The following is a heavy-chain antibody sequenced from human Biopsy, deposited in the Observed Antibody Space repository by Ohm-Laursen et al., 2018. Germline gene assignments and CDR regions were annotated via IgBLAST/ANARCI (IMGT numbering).Heavy chain of an antibody. Sequence: SLRLSCAASGFTFNNYGMQWVRQAPGKGLVWVSRINRDESSTSYADFVKGRFTISRDNAKNTLYLQMNSLRAEDTAVYYCARGGAGGGDYWGQGTLVTVSS. CDR3: ARGGAGGGDY. V-gene: IGHV3-74*01. CDR2: INRDESST. J-gene: IGHJ4*02. D-gene: IGHD2-15*01. CDR1: GFTFNNYG.